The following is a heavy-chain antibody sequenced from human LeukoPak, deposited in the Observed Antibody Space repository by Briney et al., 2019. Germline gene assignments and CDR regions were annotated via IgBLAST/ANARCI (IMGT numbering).Heavy chain of an antibody. CDR2: ITTNGGRT. D-gene: IGHD3-22*01. Sequence: GGSLRLSCAASGFTFASYGMSWVRQAPGKGLEWVSFITTNGGRTSYADSVEGRFTISRDNPRNTLYMQMDSLRDEDTAVYYCAIMHGYYDGTGYWVQWGQGTLVTVSS. V-gene: IGHV3-23*01. J-gene: IGHJ1*01. CDR3: AIMHGYYDGTGYWVQ. CDR1: GFTFASYG.